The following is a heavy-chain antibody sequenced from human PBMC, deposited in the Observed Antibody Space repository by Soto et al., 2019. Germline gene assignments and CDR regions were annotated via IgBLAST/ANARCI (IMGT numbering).Heavy chain of an antibody. D-gene: IGHD2-2*01. Sequence: QVQLVQSGAEVKKPGASVRVSCKTSGYTITSHAVHWVRQAPGQGLEWMGWINSDNGYTKYSQKFHGRVTIARDTSASTAYMELSSLRSEDTAVYYCARDRRIITVPSVRPVYDLDVWGQGTTVTVSS. CDR1: GYTITSHA. J-gene: IGHJ6*02. CDR3: ARDRRIITVPSVRPVYDLDV. CDR2: INSDNGYT. V-gene: IGHV1-3*01.